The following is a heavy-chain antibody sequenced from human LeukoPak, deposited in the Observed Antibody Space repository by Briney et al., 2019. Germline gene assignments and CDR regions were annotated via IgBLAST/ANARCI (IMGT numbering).Heavy chain of an antibody. V-gene: IGHV3-23*01. CDR1: GFTFRSYA. J-gene: IGHJ5*02. CDR3: AKAPWPGAVAGSQRGNWIDP. Sequence: PGGSLRLSCAASGFTFRSYAMTWVRQAAGGGLDWVSTISGPGGTTYYAESVKGRFTVSRDNVENTLSLHMNILTAEDTAVYYCAKAPWPGAVAGSQRGNWIDPWGQGTLVTVSS. CDR2: ISGPGGTT. D-gene: IGHD6-13*01.